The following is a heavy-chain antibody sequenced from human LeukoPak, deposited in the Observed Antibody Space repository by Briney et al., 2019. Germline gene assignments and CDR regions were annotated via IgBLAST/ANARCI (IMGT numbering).Heavy chain of an antibody. CDR1: GYTFTSYA. CDR3: ARQTYYYGSGSYQIDY. V-gene: IGHV1-3*01. Sequence: GASVKVSCKASGYTFTSYAMHWVRQAPGQRLEWMGWINAGNGNTKYSQKFQGRVTITRDTSVSTAYMELSSLRSEDTAVYYCARQTYYYGSGSYQIDYWGQGTLVTVSS. CDR2: INAGNGNT. D-gene: IGHD3-10*01. J-gene: IGHJ4*02.